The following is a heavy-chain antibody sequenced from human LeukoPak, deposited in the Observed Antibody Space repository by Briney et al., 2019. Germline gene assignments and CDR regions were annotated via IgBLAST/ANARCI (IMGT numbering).Heavy chain of an antibody. V-gene: IGHV5-51*01. Sequence: GESLKISCKGSGYSFTSYWIGGVRQMPGKGVEWMGILYPGDSDTRYSPSFQGQVTISADKSISTGYLQWSSLKASDTAMYYGAGGTVGATVDYWGQGTLVTVSS. CDR1: GYSFTSYW. D-gene: IGHD1-26*01. CDR2: LYPGDSDT. J-gene: IGHJ4*02. CDR3: AGGTVGATVDY.